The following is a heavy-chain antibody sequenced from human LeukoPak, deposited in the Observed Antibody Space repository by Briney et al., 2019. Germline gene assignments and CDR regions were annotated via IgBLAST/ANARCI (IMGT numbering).Heavy chain of an antibody. J-gene: IGHJ4*02. CDR1: GYTFTNYG. CDR2: ISAYNGNT. V-gene: IGHV1-18*01. D-gene: IGHD3-22*01. CDR3: ARQLWPRDYYDSSGYLY. Sequence: ASVKVSCKASGYTFTNYGISWVRQAPGQGLEWMGWISAYNGNTNYAQKLQGRVTMTTDTSTSTAYMELRSLRSDDTAVYYCARQLWPRDYYDSSGYLYWGQGTLVTVSS.